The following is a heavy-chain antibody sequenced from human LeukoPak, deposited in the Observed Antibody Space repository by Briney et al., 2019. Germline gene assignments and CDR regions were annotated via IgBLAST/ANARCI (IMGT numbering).Heavy chain of an antibody. CDR3: ARAMLYFDSSGRHDAFDL. J-gene: IGHJ3*01. D-gene: IGHD3-22*01. V-gene: IGHV4-59*01. Sequence: SETLSLTCTVSGGSISDYYWTWIRQPPGKGLEWIGYIYYSGTTSYNPSLESRVTMSVDTSKNQFSLHLMSVTAADTAVYYCARAMLYFDSSGRHDAFDLWGQGTIVTVSS. CDR1: GGSISDYY. CDR2: IYYSGTT.